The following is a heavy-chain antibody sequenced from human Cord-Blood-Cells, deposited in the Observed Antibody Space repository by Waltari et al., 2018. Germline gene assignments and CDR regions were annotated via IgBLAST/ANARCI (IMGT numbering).Heavy chain of an antibody. CDR2: IKSKTEGGTT. J-gene: IGHJ6*02. CDR1: GFTFSNAW. Sequence: EVQLVESGGGLVKPGGSLRLSCSASGFTFSNAWMSWVRQAPGKGLEWVGRIKSKTEGGTTDYAATVKGRFTISRDDSKNTLYLQMNSLKTEDTAVYYCTTAVVPAASYYYYGMDVWGQGTTVTVSS. V-gene: IGHV3-15*01. CDR3: TTAVVPAASYYYYGMDV. D-gene: IGHD2-2*01.